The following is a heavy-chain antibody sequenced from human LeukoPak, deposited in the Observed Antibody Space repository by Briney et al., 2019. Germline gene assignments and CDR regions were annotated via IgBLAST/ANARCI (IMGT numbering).Heavy chain of an antibody. Sequence: GGSLRLSCAASGFTFSSFSMNWVRQAPGKGLEWVSYIRSGGTNTDYTGSVKGRFTISRDNAKNPLYLQMNSLRAEDTAVYYCARARVEGFLEWLFSNRHSPDFDYWGQGTLVTVSS. J-gene: IGHJ4*02. CDR2: IRSGGTNT. CDR1: GFTFSSFS. D-gene: IGHD3-3*01. V-gene: IGHV3-48*04. CDR3: ARARVEGFLEWLFSNRHSPDFDY.